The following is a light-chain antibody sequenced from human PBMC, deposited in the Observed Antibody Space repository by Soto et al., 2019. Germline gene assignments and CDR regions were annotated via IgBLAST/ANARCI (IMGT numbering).Light chain of an antibody. CDR1: SSDVGGYDY. Sequence: QSVLTQPRSVSGSPGQSVTISCTGTSSDVGGYDYVSWFQQHPGKAPKLMIYDVTERPSGVPDRFSGSKSGNTASLTISGLQAEDEADYYCCSYAGSYISLFAFGTGTKVTVL. CDR2: DVT. V-gene: IGLV2-11*01. CDR3: CSYAGSYISLFA. J-gene: IGLJ1*01.